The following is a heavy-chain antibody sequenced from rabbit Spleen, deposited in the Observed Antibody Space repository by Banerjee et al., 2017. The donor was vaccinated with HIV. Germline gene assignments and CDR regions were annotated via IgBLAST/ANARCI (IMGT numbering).Heavy chain of an antibody. CDR1: GFDFSSFG. CDR3: VRDLSSGWGGVYYFNL. D-gene: IGHD4-1*01. CDR2: MDPIFGIT. J-gene: IGHJ4*01. Sequence: QEQLEESGGDLVKPEGSLTLTCTASGFDFSSFGVCWVRQAPGKGLEWIGYMDPIFGITYFATWVNGRFTISSDNAQNTRYLQLNSLTAADTATYFCVRDLSSGWGGVYYFNLWGPGTLVTVS. V-gene: IGHV1S47*01.